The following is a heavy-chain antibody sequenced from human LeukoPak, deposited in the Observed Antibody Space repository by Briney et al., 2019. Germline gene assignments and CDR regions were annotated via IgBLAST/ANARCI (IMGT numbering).Heavy chain of an antibody. J-gene: IGHJ4*02. D-gene: IGHD5-24*01. Sequence: GGCLRLSCAASGFTFSSYSMNWVRQAPGKGLEWVSSISSSSSYIYYADSVKGRFTISRDNAKNSLYLQMNSLRAEDTAVYYCARDHRRDGYKNYWGQGTLVTVSS. CDR1: GFTFSSYS. CDR2: ISSSSSYI. V-gene: IGHV3-21*01. CDR3: ARDHRRDGYKNY.